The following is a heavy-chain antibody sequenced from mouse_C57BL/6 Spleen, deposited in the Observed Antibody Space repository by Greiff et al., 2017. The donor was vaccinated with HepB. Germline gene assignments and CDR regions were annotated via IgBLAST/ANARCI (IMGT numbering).Heavy chain of an antibody. D-gene: IGHD2-1*01. V-gene: IGHV14-4*01. CDR1: GFNIKDDY. J-gene: IGHJ2*01. CDR2: IDPENGDT. Sequence: EVQLQQSGAELVRPGASVKLSCTASGFNIKDDYMHWVKQRPEQGLEWIGWIDPENGDTEYASKFQGKATITADTSSNTAYLQLSSLTSEDTAVYYCTTWDGNYPSYWGQGTTLTVSS. CDR3: TTWDGNYPSY.